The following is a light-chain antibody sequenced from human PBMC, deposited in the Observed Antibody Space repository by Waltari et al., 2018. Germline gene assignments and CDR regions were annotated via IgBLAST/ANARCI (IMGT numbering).Light chain of an antibody. CDR2: DAS. J-gene: IGKJ1*01. V-gene: IGKV3-15*01. Sequence: EIVMTQSPATLSVSAGERATLSCRASQCVTSNVAWYQQKLGQAPRLPIYDASTRATGVPARFSGSGSGTEFTLTISSLQSEDFALYYCQQYNNWPWTFGQGTKVEIK. CDR3: QQYNNWPWT. CDR1: QCVTSN.